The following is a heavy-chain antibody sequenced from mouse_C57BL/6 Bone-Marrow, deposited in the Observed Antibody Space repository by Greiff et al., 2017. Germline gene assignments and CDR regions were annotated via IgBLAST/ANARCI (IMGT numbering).Heavy chain of an antibody. Sequence: QVQLQQPGAELVRPGSSVKLSCKASGYTFTSYWMHWVKQRPIQGLEWIGNIDPSDSETNSNHKIKDKATVTVDKSSSTAYMQLTCLTSEDSAVYDGASSLCLRRDFGYGDRGTTPPVSA. CDR2: IDPSDSET. CDR3: ASSLCLRRDFGY. CDR1: GYTFTSYW. J-gene: IGHJ2*01. D-gene: IGHD2-2*01. V-gene: IGHV1-52*01.